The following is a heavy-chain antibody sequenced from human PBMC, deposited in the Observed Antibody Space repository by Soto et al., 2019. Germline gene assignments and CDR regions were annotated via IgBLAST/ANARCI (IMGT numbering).Heavy chain of an antibody. CDR3: ARGLDYYYYGMDV. CDR1: GGSISSYY. D-gene: IGHD3-16*01. J-gene: IGHJ6*02. Sequence: SETLSLTCTVSGGSISSYYWSWIRQPPGKGLEWIGYIYYSGSTNYNPSLKSRVTISVDTSKNQFSLKLSSVTAADTAVYYCARGLDYYYYGMDVWGQGTTVTVSS. CDR2: IYYSGST. V-gene: IGHV4-59*01.